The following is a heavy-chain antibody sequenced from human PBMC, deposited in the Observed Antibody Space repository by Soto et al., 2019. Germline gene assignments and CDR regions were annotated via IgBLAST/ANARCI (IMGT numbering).Heavy chain of an antibody. J-gene: IGHJ6*02. CDR1: GFTFCDYY. V-gene: IGHV3-11*04. CDR3: ARDRRITIFGDYYYYYDMDV. D-gene: IGHD3-3*01. CDR2: ISSSSTI. Sequence: PVGSLRLPCAASGFTFCDYYMNWVRQAPGKGLEWVSSISSSSTIYYADSVKGRLTISRDNARNSLYLQMNSLRAEDTAVYYCARDRRITIFGDYYYYYDMDVWGQGTTVTVSS.